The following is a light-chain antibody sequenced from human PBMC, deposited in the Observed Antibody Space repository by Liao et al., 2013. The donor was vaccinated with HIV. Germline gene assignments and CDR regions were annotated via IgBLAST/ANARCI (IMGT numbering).Light chain of an antibody. CDR1: NLGYRS. CDR2: QDV. V-gene: IGLV3-1*01. J-gene: IGLJ2*01. Sequence: SYELTQPPSVSVSPGQTAAITCSGTNLGYRSVCWYQQKAGQSPVVVIYQDVKRPSGIPERFSGSNSGNTATLTISGTQPMDEADYYCQAWDRNTAIFGGGTKLTVL. CDR3: QAWDRNTAI.